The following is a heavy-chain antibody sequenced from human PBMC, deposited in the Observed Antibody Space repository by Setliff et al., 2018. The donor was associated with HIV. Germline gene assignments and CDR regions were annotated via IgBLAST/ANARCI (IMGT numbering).Heavy chain of an antibody. CDR1: GFTFSSYG. CDR2: IRYDGSDK. Sequence: PGGSLRLSCSASGFTFSSYGMHWVRQAPGKGLAWVAFIRYDGSDKTYADTVKGRFTISRDTSKNTLYLQMNSLRAEDTAVYYCAKEGGEYYSDSGGIYYYMDVWGKGTTVTVSS. J-gene: IGHJ6*03. D-gene: IGHD3-22*01. CDR3: AKEGGEYYSDSGGIYYYMDV. V-gene: IGHV3-30*02.